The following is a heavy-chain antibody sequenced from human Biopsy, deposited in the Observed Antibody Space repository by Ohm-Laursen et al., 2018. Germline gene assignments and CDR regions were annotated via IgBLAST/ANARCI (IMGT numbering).Heavy chain of an antibody. D-gene: IGHD4-11*01. V-gene: IGHV4-59*02. J-gene: IGHJ6*02. Sequence: GTLSLTCTVSGDSVTKYYWSWIRQPPGKGLEWIGNIYYSVMTNYNPSLQSRVSISVDTSRNQVSLTLSSVTAADTAVYYCARDSGILNYGNLKYYHYYGMDVWGQGTKVTVSS. CDR3: ARDSGILNYGNLKYYHYYGMDV. CDR2: IYYSVMT. CDR1: GDSVTKYY.